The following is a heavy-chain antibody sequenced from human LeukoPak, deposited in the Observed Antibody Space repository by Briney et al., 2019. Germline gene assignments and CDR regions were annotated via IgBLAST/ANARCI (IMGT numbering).Heavy chain of an antibody. Sequence: ASVKVSCKASAYTFNSYHISWVRQATGQGLEWMGWMHPNSGNTGYAQKFQGRVTFTRDTSTSTAYMELSSLRSEDTAVYYCARGPRSSSYLNYYHYMDVWGKGTTITVSS. CDR2: MHPNSGNT. D-gene: IGHD6-13*01. V-gene: IGHV1-8*03. CDR3: ARGPRSSSYLNYYHYMDV. CDR1: AYTFNSYH. J-gene: IGHJ6*03.